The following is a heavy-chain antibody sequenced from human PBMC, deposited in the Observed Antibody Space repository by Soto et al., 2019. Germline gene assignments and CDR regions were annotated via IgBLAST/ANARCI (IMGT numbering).Heavy chain of an antibody. CDR3: ASSVKINYFYMGMDV. D-gene: IGHD3-10*01. CDR1: GASISTTAYY. Sequence: QVQLQESGPGVVKPSETLSLTCTVSGASISTTAYYWSWVRQPPGRELEWLGSLYYSSSMYHNPSLKSRVTFSVDTSKNQFSLKVTSVTAADTAVYYCASSVKINYFYMGMDVWGQGTSVTVSS. J-gene: IGHJ6*02. CDR2: LYYSSSM. V-gene: IGHV4-39*01.